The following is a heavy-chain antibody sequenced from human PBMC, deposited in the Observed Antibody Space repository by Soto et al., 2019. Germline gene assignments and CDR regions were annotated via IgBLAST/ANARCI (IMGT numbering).Heavy chain of an antibody. J-gene: IGHJ4*02. Sequence: SETLSLTCTVSGGSINSGGYYWTWIRQHPGKGLEWIGYIYYSGSTYYNPSLKSRVTISVDTSKNQFSLKLSSVTAADTAVYYCATIVVPAAPFDYWGQGTLVT. CDR1: GGSINSGGYY. CDR3: ATIVVPAAPFDY. D-gene: IGHD2-2*01. V-gene: IGHV4-31*02. CDR2: IYYSGST.